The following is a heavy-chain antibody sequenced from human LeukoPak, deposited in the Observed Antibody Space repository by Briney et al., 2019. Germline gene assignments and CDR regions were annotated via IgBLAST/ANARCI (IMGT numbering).Heavy chain of an antibody. Sequence: GGSLRLSCAASGFTFSAYSVNWVRQAPGKGLEWVSAISGSGGSTYYADSVKGRFTISRDNSKNTLYLQMNSLRAEDTAVYYCAKGRYSGSPIDYWGQGTLVTVSS. CDR1: GFTFSAYS. V-gene: IGHV3-23*01. J-gene: IGHJ4*02. CDR2: ISGSGGST. D-gene: IGHD1-26*01. CDR3: AKGRYSGSPIDY.